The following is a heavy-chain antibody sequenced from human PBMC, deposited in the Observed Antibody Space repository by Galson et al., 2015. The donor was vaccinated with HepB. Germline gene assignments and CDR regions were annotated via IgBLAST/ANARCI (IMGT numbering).Heavy chain of an antibody. J-gene: IGHJ4*02. CDR3: ARDFRKSRYFDY. CDR1: GFTFNTHG. V-gene: IGHV3-33*05. CDR2: ILYDGSNT. Sequence: SLRLSCAASGFTFNTHGMHWVRQAPGKGLEWVALILYDGSNTYYADSVKGRFTISRDNSKNTLYLQINSLRAEDTAVYYCARDFRKSRYFDYWGQGTLVTVSS.